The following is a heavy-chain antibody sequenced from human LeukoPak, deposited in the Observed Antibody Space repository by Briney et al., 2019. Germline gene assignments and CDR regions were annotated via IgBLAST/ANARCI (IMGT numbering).Heavy chain of an antibody. Sequence: ASVKVSCKAYGNTFSDYYIHWVRQAPGQGLEWMGWIGPNSGGTTYAQKFQGRVTMTRDTSISTDYMELSRLRSDDTAVYYCARGYCSSSSCYVGWFDPWGQGTLVTVSS. CDR1: GNTFSDYY. V-gene: IGHV1-2*02. CDR2: IGPNSGGT. J-gene: IGHJ5*02. D-gene: IGHD2-2*01. CDR3: ARGYCSSSSCYVGWFDP.